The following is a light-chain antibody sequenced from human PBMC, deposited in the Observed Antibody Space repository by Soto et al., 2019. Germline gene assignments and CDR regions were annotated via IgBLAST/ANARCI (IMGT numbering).Light chain of an antibody. J-gene: IGLJ1*01. CDR2: DVG. CDR3: AAWDDSLSGPYV. CDR1: HSDIGNYNY. V-gene: IGLV2-14*03. Sequence: QSALTQPASVSGSPGQSITISCTGTHSDIGNYNYVSWYQHLPGKAPKLMIYDVGSRPSGVSSRFSGSKSGTSASLAISGLRSEDEADYYCAAWDDSLSGPYVFGTGTKVTVL.